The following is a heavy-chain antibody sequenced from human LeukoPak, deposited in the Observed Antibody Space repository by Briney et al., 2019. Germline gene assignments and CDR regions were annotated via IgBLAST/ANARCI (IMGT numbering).Heavy chain of an antibody. CDR1: GGSFSGSY. V-gene: IGHV4-59*12. CDR2: IYYSGST. J-gene: IGHJ6*02. CDR3: ARDPRITGTTEGMDV. Sequence: SETLSLTCAVYGGSFSGSYWSWIRQPPGKGLEWIGYIYYSGSTNYNPSLKSRVTMSVDTSKNQFSLKLSSVTAADTAVYYCARDPRITGTTEGMDVWGQGTTVTVSS. D-gene: IGHD1-7*01.